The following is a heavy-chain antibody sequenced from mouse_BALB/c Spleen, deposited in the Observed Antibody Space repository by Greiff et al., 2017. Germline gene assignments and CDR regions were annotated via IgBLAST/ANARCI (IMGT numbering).Heavy chain of an antibody. CDR3: ARLIVRYWDFDF. D-gene: IGHD2-5*01. CDR1: GFTFSDYD. J-gene: IGHJ1*01. CDR2: ISNVAYSI. V-gene: IGHV5-15*02. Sequence: DVKLVESGGGLVQPGGSRKLSCAASGFTFSDYDMAWVRQAPGKRPEWVAFISNVAYSIYYADTVTGRFTISRENAKNTLYLQMSSLRSEDTAMYYCARLIVRYWDFDFWGAGTTVTVSS.